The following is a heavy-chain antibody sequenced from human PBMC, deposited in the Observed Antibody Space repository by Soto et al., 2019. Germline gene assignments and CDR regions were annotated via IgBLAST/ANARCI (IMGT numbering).Heavy chain of an antibody. V-gene: IGHV3-15*01. Sequence: GGSLRLSCAASGFTFSNAWMSWVRQAPGKGLEWVGRIKSKTDRGTTDYAAPVNGSFTISRDDSKNTLYLQMNSLKTEDTAVYYCTTEVIVVVRAPGVSVDPWGKGTLVTVSS. J-gene: IGHJ5*02. D-gene: IGHD2-2*01. CDR2: IKSKTDRGTT. CDR3: TTEVIVVVRAPGVSVDP. CDR1: GFTFSNAW.